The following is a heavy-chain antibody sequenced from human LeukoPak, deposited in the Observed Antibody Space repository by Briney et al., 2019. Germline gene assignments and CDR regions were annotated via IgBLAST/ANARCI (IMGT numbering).Heavy chain of an antibody. D-gene: IGHD3-22*01. CDR2: IYYTGSS. V-gene: IGHV4-39*07. Sequence: SETLSLTCSVSGGSIRSSDDYWGFVRQTPGEGLEWMGSIYYTGSSHYNPSLKSRATISVDTSKNQFSLKLTSVTAADTAVYYCTRAASSGPLFTYHMDVWGKGTTVIVSS. CDR3: TRAASSGPLFTYHMDV. CDR1: GGSIRSSDDY. J-gene: IGHJ6*03.